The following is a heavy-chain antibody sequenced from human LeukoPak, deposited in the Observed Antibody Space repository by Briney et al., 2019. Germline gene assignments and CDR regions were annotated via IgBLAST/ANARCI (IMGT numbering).Heavy chain of an antibody. CDR1: DYSFSSAYY. D-gene: IGHD2-15*01. J-gene: IGHJ5*02. V-gene: IGHV4-38-2*02. CDR2: IYHSGST. CDR3: ARGGGYCSGDSCYPSWFDP. Sequence: SETLSLTCTVSDYSFSSAYYWGWIRQPPGKGLEWIGSIYHSGSTYYNPSLKSRVTISVDTSKNQFSLKLSSVTAADTAMYYGARGGGYCSGDSCYPSWFDPWGQGTLVTVSS.